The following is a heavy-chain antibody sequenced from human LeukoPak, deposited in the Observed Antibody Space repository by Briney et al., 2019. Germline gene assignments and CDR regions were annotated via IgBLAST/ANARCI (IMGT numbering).Heavy chain of an antibody. D-gene: IGHD5-18*01. Sequence: ASVKVSCKAFGYSFTGYYMHWVRQAPGQGLEWMGRITPILGLINYAQKFQGRVTITADKSTSTGYMEVTGLRSDDTAIYYCARGRGSRTGYNGDYLDFWGQGTLVTVSS. CDR2: ITPILGLI. V-gene: IGHV1-2*02. CDR1: GYSFTGYY. J-gene: IGHJ4*02. CDR3: ARGRGSRTGYNGDYLDF.